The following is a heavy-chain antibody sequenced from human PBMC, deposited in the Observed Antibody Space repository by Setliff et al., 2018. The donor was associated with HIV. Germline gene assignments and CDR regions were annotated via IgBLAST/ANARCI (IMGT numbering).Heavy chain of an antibody. CDR3: AKSHSFYYSGMDF. J-gene: IGHJ6*02. Sequence: SVKVSCKASGGTFSNYALSWVRQAPGQGLEWVGGIIPIFGTANYGQKFQGRVTITADESTSTAYMELSSLRSEDTAVYYCAKSHSFYYSGMDFWGQGTTVTVS. V-gene: IGHV1-69*13. CDR2: IIPIFGTA. CDR1: GGTFSNYA.